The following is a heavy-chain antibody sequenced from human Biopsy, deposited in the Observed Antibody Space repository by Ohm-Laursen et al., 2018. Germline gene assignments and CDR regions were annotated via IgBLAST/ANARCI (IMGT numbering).Heavy chain of an antibody. J-gene: IGHJ2*01. V-gene: IGHV1-24*01. CDR3: TIDGKHRSGWYRRKDWFLNL. CDR1: GYILTELS. Sequence: ASVKDSCKVSGYILTELSIHWVRQSPGHGLEWVGGFDPEEVKTVYAQNLQGRVTMTEDTFTETVYMELSRLTSEYTALYYWTIDGKHRSGWYRRKDWFLNLWGRDTPFTFSS. CDR2: FDPEEVKT. D-gene: IGHD6-13*01.